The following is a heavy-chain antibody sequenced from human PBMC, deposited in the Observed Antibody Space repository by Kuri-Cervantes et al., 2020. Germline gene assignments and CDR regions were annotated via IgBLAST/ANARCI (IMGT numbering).Heavy chain of an antibody. D-gene: IGHD2-15*01. CDR1: GFTFGGHG. Sequence: GESLKISCAGSGFTFGGHGFHWVRQAPGGGLEWVALIWYDGTNKYYADSVKGRFTISRDNSNNTLSLQMNSLRAEDTVVYYCARSAGFCSGSHCYSDYNYAMDVWGQGTMVTVSS. J-gene: IGHJ6*02. CDR3: ARSAGFCSGSHCYSDYNYAMDV. CDR2: IWYDGTNK. V-gene: IGHV3-33*01.